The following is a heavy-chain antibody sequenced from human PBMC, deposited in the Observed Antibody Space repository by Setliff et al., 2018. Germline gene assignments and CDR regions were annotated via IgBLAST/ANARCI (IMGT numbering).Heavy chain of an antibody. Sequence: PGESLKISCAASGSVFGTYGMHWVRQAPGKGLDWVASVRFDGSYKVYADSVKGRFTISRDNSENTLFLQMTSLRPEDTGIYYCAKVKKPLIRGSGFDYWGRGTLVTVSS. V-gene: IGHV3-30*02. J-gene: IGHJ4*02. D-gene: IGHD2-8*01. CDR1: GSVFGTYG. CDR2: VRFDGSYK. CDR3: AKVKKPLIRGSGFDY.